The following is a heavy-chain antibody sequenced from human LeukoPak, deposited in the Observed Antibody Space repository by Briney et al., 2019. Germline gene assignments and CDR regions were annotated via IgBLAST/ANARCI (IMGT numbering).Heavy chain of an antibody. V-gene: IGHV4-4*02. CDR1: GGSISNTNW. CDR2: ISLTGLT. CDR3: SRENGAFSPFGY. J-gene: IGHJ4*02. D-gene: IGHD2-8*01. Sequence: SETLSLTCGVSGGSISNTNWWSWVRQPPGQGLEWIGEISLTGLTHYDPSLESRVTLSLDKSKNQLSLNLTSVTAADTAVYYCSRENGAFSPFGYWGQGTLVTVLS.